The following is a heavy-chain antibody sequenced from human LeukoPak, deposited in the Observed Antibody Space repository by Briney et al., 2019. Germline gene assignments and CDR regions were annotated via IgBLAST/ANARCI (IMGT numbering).Heavy chain of an antibody. CDR1: GGTFSSYV. D-gene: IGHD4-17*01. Sequence: SVKVSCKASGGTFSSYVINWVRQAPGQGLEWMGGIIPIFATANYAQKFQGRVTITADESTSTAYMELSSLRSEDTAVYYCARDYGDYLFDYWGQGTLVTVSS. V-gene: IGHV1-69*13. CDR2: IIPIFATA. CDR3: ARDYGDYLFDY. J-gene: IGHJ4*02.